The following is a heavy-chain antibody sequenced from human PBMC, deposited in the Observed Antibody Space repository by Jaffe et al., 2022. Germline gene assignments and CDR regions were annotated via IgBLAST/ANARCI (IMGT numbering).Heavy chain of an antibody. CDR2: ISWNSGSI. CDR3: AKDSEEDIVVVVAATHFDY. J-gene: IGHJ4*02. V-gene: IGHV3-9*01. CDR1: GFTFDDYA. D-gene: IGHD2-15*01. Sequence: EVQLVESGGGLVQPGRSLRLSCAASGFTFDDYAMHWVRQAPGKGLEWVSGISWNSGSIGYADSVKGRFTISRDNAKNSLYLQMNSLRAEDTALYYCAKDSEEDIVVVVAATHFDYWGQGTLVTVSS.